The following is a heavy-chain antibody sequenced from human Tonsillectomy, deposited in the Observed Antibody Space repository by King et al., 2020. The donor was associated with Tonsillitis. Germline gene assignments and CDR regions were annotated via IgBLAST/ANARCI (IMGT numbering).Heavy chain of an antibody. Sequence: VQLVESGGGVVQPGRSLRLSCAASGFTFSSYAMHWVRQTPDKGLEWVTVISYDGNKEYYADSVKGRFTISRDNSKNTLYLQMNSLRAEDTAVYYCARVQAVAGTMFDYWGQGTLVTVSS. D-gene: IGHD6-19*01. CDR1: GFTFSSYA. CDR3: ARVQAVAGTMFDY. CDR2: ISYDGNKE. V-gene: IGHV3-30*04. J-gene: IGHJ4*02.